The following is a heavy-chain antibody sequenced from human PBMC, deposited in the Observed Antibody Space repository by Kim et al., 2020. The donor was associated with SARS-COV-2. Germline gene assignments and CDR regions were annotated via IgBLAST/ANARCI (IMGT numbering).Heavy chain of an antibody. J-gene: IGHJ4*02. Sequence: GGSLRLSCAASGFTFRSYWMHWVRQVPGKGPVWVSRINGDVSSSSYADSVKGRFTISRDNAKNTLYLQMNSLGDEDTAVYYCARGGNGRWLGPFDYWGQG. CDR1: GFTFRSYW. CDR3: ARGGNGRWLGPFDY. CDR2: INGDVSSS. D-gene: IGHD6-19*01. V-gene: IGHV3-74*01.